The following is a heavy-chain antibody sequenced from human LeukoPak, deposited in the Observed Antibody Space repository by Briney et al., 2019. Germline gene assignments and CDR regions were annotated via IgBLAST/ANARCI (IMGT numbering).Heavy chain of an antibody. CDR3: ARDADSSSWYADYFDY. V-gene: IGHV3-21*01. CDR2: ISSSSSYI. J-gene: IGHJ4*02. Sequence: GGSLRLSCAASGFTFSSYSMNWVRQAPGKGLEWVSSISSSSSYIYYADSVKGRFTISRDNAKNSLYLQMNSLRAKDTAVYYCARDADSSSWYADYFDYWGQGTLVTVSS. D-gene: IGHD6-13*01. CDR1: GFTFSSYS.